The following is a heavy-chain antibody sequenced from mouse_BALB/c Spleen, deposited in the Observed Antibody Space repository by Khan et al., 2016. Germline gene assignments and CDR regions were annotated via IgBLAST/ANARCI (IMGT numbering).Heavy chain of an antibody. V-gene: IGHV1S56*01. CDR1: GYTFTNYY. Sequence: QVQLQQSGPELVKPGTSVRITCKAAGYTFTNYYIHWLKQGPGQGLEWIGWIFPGNVNTKFNEKFKGKATLTVDKSSNTVYMNLRSLTSEDAAVYFRARHYRYSWVVYWGQGTLVTVSA. CDR3: ARHYRYSWVVY. CDR2: IFPGNVNT. D-gene: IGHD2-14*01. J-gene: IGHJ3*01.